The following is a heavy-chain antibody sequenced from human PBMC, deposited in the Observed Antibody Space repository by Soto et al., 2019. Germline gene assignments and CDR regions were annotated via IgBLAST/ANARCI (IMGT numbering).Heavy chain of an antibody. V-gene: IGHV3-33*01. CDR2: ILYDGSNK. Sequence: QVQLVESGGDVVQPGRSLRLSCAASGFTFSNYGMHWARQAPGKGLEWVAAILYDGSNKYYADSVKGRFTISRDNSKXXXXXXXXXXXXXXXXXXXXXXGTYXFDYCGQGTLVTVSS. J-gene: IGHJ4*02. CDR1: GFTFSNYG. CDR3: XXGTYXFDY.